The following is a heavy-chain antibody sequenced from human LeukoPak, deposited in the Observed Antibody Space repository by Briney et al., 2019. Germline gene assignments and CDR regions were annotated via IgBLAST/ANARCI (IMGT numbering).Heavy chain of an antibody. CDR3: ARSLRIAVAGTQHHYFDY. Sequence: GASVKVSCKASGYTFTSYGISWVRQAPGQGLEWMGWISAYNGNTNYAQKLQGRVTMTTDTSTSTAYMELSSLRSEDTAVYYCARSLRIAVAGTQHHYFDYWGQGTLVTVSS. V-gene: IGHV1-18*01. CDR1: GYTFTSYG. CDR2: ISAYNGNT. D-gene: IGHD6-19*01. J-gene: IGHJ4*02.